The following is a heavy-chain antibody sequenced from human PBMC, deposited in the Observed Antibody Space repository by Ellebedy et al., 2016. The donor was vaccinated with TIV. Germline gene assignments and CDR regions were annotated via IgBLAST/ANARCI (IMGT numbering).Heavy chain of an antibody. CDR1: GFIFNDYA. D-gene: IGHD5-12*01. Sequence: GESLKISCAASGFIFNDYAMSWVRQAPGKGLEWVSTVSDSGGSTSYADSVNGRFSISRDNSKSTLYMQMNSLRAEDPAVYYCAKEGYIGYVNGTYCYGMDVWGQGTTVTVSS. CDR2: VSDSGGST. CDR3: AKEGYIGYVNGTYCYGMDV. V-gene: IGHV3-23*01. J-gene: IGHJ6*02.